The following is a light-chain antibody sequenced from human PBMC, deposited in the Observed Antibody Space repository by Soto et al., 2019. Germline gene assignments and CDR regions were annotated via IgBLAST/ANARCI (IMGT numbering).Light chain of an antibody. V-gene: IGLV2-14*03. CDR2: NVS. Sequence: QPVLTQPASVSGSPGQSITISCTGSSSDVGNHNSVSWYQHHPGKAPKLVIYNVSNRPSGVSNRFSGSKSGNTASLTISGLQAEDEADYYCSSYTTTTTLVVFGGGTKVTVL. CDR1: SSDVGNHNS. J-gene: IGLJ2*01. CDR3: SSYTTTTTLVV.